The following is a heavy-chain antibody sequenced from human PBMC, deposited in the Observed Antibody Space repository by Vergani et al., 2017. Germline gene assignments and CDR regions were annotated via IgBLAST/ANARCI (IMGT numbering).Heavy chain of an antibody. V-gene: IGHV3-23*01. J-gene: IGHJ4*02. D-gene: IGHD6-13*01. CDR2: ITGRGGSA. CDR1: GFTFSSYA. CDR3: ARDRDSSSWSXFDY. Sequence: EVQLLESGGGLVQPGGSLRLSCAASGFTFSSYAMTWVRQAPGKGLEWVSAITGRGGSAYHADSVKGRFTISRDNSKNTLYLQMNSLRAEDTAVYYCARDRDSSSWSXFDYWGQGTLVTVSS.